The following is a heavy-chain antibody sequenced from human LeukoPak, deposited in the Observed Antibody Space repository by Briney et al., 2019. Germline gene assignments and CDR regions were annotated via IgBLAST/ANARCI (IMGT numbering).Heavy chain of an antibody. CDR2: INTNTGNP. J-gene: IGHJ4*02. V-gene: IGHV7-4-1*02. CDR1: GYTFTSYA. Sequence: ASVKVSCKASGYTFTSYAMNWVRQAPGQGLEWMGWINTNTGNPTYAQGFTGRFVFSLDTSVSTAYLQISSLKAEDTAVYYCARSESGYSYGWKSQIDYWGQGTLVTVSS. D-gene: IGHD5-18*01. CDR3: ARSESGYSYGWKSQIDY.